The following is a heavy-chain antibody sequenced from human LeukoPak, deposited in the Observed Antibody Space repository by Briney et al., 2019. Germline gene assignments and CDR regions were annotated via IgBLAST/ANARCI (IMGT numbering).Heavy chain of an antibody. J-gene: IGHJ4*02. V-gene: IGHV4-59*01. CDR1: GGSISSYY. CDR2: IYYSGST. CDR3: ARGGSYYVLDY. D-gene: IGHD1-26*01. Sequence: PSETLSLTCTVSGGSISSYYWIWIRQPPGKGLEWIGYIYYSGSTNYNPSLRSRVTISVDTSNNQFSLKLSSVTAADTAVYYCARGGSYYVLDYWGQGTLVTVSS.